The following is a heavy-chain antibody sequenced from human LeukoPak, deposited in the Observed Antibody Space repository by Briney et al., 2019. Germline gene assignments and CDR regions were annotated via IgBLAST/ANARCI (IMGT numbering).Heavy chain of an antibody. CDR2: IKQDGSEK. V-gene: IGHV3-7*03. CDR1: GFTFSSYW. Sequence: GGSLRLSCAASGFTFSSYWMSWVRQAPGKGLEWVANIKQDGSEKYYVDSVKGRFTISRDNAKNSLYLQMNSLRAGDTALYYCAKDQGSSGSHYFGMDVWGQGTTVTVSS. CDR3: AKDQGSSGSHYFGMDV. J-gene: IGHJ6*02. D-gene: IGHD6-19*01.